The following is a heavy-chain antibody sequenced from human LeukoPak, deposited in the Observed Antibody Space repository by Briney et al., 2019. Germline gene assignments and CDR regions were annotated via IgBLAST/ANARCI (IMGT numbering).Heavy chain of an antibody. V-gene: IGHV1-18*01. Sequence: ASVKVSCKASNYTFTHYGITWVRQAPGQGLEWMGWISAYNGNTDYAQKLQGRVTMTTDTSTSTAYMELRSLRSDDTAVYYCARTRGWAMVRGDTFDYWGQGTLVTVSS. J-gene: IGHJ4*02. D-gene: IGHD3-10*01. CDR2: ISAYNGNT. CDR1: NYTFTHYG. CDR3: ARTRGWAMVRGDTFDY.